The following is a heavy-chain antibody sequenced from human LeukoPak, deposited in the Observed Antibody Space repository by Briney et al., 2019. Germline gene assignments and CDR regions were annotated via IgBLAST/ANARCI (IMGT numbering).Heavy chain of an antibody. V-gene: IGHV4-39*01. J-gene: IGHJ5*02. CDR2: IYYSGST. Sequence: SETLSLTCTVSGGSISSSSYYWGWIRQPPGKGPEWIGSIYYSGSTYYNPSLKSRVTISVDTSKNQFSLKLSSVTAADTAVYYCARQRIVVVPVWFDPWGQGTLVTVSS. CDR1: GGSISSSSYY. CDR3: ARQRIVVVPVWFDP. D-gene: IGHD2-2*01.